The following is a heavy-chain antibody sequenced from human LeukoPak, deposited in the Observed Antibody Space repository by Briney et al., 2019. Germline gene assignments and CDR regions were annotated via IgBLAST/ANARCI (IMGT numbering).Heavy chain of an antibody. CDR3: ARDIVATISGYFDY. V-gene: IGHV1-2*02. Sequence: GASVKVSCKASGYTFTGYYMHWVRQAPGQGLEWMGWINPNSGGTNYAQKFQGRFTMTRDTSISTAYMELSRLRSDDTAVYYCARDIVATISGYFDYWGQGTLVTVSS. CDR1: GYTFTGYY. D-gene: IGHD5-12*01. J-gene: IGHJ4*02. CDR2: INPNSGGT.